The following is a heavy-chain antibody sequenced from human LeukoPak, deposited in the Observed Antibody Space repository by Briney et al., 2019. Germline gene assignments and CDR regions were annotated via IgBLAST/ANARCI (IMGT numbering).Heavy chain of an antibody. D-gene: IGHD3-3*01. CDR3: ASGPNTDDFWSGYYNDY. CDR1: VGSISSSNW. V-gene: IGHV4-4*02. Sequence: SGTLSLTCAVSVGSISSSNWWSWVRQPAGKGLEWIGRIYTSGSTNYNPSLKSRVTISVDTSKNQSSLKLSSVTAADTAVYYCASGPNTDDFWSGYYNDYWGQGTLVTVSS. J-gene: IGHJ4*02. CDR2: IYTSGST.